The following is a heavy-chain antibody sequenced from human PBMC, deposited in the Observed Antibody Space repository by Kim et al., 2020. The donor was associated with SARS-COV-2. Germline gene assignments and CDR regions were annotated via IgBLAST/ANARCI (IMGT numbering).Heavy chain of an antibody. V-gene: IGHV3-30*02. Sequence: VKGRFTISRDNSKNTLYLQMNSLRAEDTAVYYCAKGSARSMIVVVITPDYWGQGTLVTVSS. D-gene: IGHD3-22*01. CDR3: AKGSARSMIVVVITPDY. J-gene: IGHJ4*02.